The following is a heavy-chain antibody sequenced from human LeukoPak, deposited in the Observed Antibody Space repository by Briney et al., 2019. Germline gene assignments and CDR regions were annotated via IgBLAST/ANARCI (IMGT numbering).Heavy chain of an antibody. J-gene: IGHJ6*02. V-gene: IGHV3-48*01. D-gene: IGHD3-3*02. CDR1: GLSFGTYS. CDR3: ARILSLYYAMDV. Sequence: GGSLRLSCAAPGLSFGTYSMKWVRQAPGKGLEWVSYIDSSSSTIHYADSVKGRFTISRDNTKKSVYLQMNSLRAEDTAVYYCARILSLYYAMDVWGQGTTVIVSS. CDR2: IDSSSSTI.